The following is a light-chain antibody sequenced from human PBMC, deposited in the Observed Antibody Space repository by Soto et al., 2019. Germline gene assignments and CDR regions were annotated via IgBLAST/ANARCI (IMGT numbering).Light chain of an antibody. J-gene: IGKJ1*01. Sequence: EIVLTQSPATLSLSPGERATLSCRVSQSISTYLAWYQQKPGQATRLLIYDGSNRATGTPARFSGNGYGTDFTLTVSSLEPEDFAVYYCQQRTDWLWTFGQGTKVQLK. CDR1: QSISTY. CDR2: DGS. CDR3: QQRTDWLWT. V-gene: IGKV3-11*01.